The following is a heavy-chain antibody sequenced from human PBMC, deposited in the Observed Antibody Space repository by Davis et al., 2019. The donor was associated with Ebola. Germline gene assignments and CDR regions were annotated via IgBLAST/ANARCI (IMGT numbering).Heavy chain of an antibody. CDR3: ANHIVGSTTAIAFDI. V-gene: IGHV3-23*01. Sequence: PGGSLRLSCAASGFTFSSYAMSWVRQAPGKGLEWVSAISLSGVSTYYADSVKGRFTISRDNSKNTLYLQMNSLRAEDTATYYCANHIVGSTTAIAFDIWGQGTMVTVSS. CDR2: ISLSGVST. J-gene: IGHJ3*02. CDR1: GFTFSSYA. D-gene: IGHD1-26*01.